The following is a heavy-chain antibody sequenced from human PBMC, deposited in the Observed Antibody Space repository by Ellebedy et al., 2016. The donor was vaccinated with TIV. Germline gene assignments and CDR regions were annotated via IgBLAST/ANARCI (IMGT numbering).Heavy chain of an antibody. Sequence: AASVKVSCKASGYTFRSYGITWVRQAPGQGLEWMGWISAYNGDTSYAQKLQGRVTMHTDTSTSTAYMEVRSLRSDDTAVYYCASGPRRDGHFDYWGQGTLVSVSS. CDR2: ISAYNGDT. D-gene: IGHD5-24*01. CDR3: ASGPRRDGHFDY. J-gene: IGHJ4*02. V-gene: IGHV1-18*04. CDR1: GYTFRSYG.